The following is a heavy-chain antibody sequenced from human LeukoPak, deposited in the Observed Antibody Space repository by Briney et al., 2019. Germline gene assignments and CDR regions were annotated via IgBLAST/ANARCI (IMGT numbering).Heavy chain of an antibody. V-gene: IGHV1-8*03. CDR3: ARSGESGLYYCYYYMDV. Sequence: ASVKISCKASGYTFTSYDINWVRQATGQGLEWMGWMNPNSGNTGYAQKFQGRVTITRNTSISTAYMELSSLRSEDTAVYYCARSGESGLYYCYYYMDVWGKGTTVTVSS. CDR1: GYTFTSYD. CDR2: MNPNSGNT. D-gene: IGHD1-26*01. J-gene: IGHJ6*03.